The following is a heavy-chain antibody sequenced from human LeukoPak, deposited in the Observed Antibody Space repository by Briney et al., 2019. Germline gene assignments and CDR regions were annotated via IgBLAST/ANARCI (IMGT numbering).Heavy chain of an antibody. J-gene: IGHJ3*02. D-gene: IGHD4-23*01. CDR1: GFTFSSYA. Sequence: GGSLRLSCAASGFTFSSYAMHWVRQAPGKGLEWVAVISYDGSNKYYADSVKGRFTISRDNSKNTLYLQMDSLRAEDTAVYYCASGSGLVTPIPGAFDIWGQGTMVTVSS. V-gene: IGHV3-30*01. CDR3: ASGSGLVTPIPGAFDI. CDR2: ISYDGSNK.